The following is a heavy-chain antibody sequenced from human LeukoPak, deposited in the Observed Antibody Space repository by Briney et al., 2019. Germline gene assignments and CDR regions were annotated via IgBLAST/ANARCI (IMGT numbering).Heavy chain of an antibody. J-gene: IGHJ2*01. CDR3: ASVSSSWWLWYFDL. V-gene: IGHV3-33*01. CDR2: IWYDGSNK. CDR1: GFTLSSYG. Sequence: GGSLTLSCAASGFTLSSYGMHWVRQAPGKGLEWVAVIWYDGSNKYYPDPVKGRFTISRDNYKNTLYLQMHSVSAEDTAVYYCASVSSSWWLWYFDLWGRGTLVIVSS. D-gene: IGHD6-13*01.